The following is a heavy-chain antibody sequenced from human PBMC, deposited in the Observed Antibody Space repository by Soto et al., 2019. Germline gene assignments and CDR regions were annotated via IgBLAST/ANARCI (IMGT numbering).Heavy chain of an antibody. CDR3: AKGPYCSSTRCYYYYGMDV. CDR1: GFTFSNYG. V-gene: IGHV3-30*02. J-gene: IGHJ6*02. Sequence: PGGSLRLSCAASGFTFSNYGMHWVRQAPGKGLEWVAVIWYDGNNKYYADSVKGRFTISRDNSKNTVYLQMNSLRAEDTAVYYCAKGPYCSSTRCYYYYGMDVWGQGTTVTVSS. D-gene: IGHD2-2*01. CDR2: IWYDGNNK.